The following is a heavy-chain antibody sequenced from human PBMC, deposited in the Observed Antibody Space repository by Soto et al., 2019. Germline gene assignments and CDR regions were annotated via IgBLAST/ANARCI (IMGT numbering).Heavy chain of an antibody. V-gene: IGHV1-3*01. Sequence: QVQLVQSGAEVKKPGASVKVSCKASGYTFTNYPVHWVRQAPGQRLEWMGWINAGDGDTKYSQRFQGRVTITRDSSASSAYMELTGLTSEDTAVYYCARPDCGGTYCYTLLYWGQGTLVTVSS. CDR2: INAGDGDT. D-gene: IGHD2-2*02. CDR3: ARPDCGGTYCYTLLY. CDR1: GYTFTNYP. J-gene: IGHJ4*02.